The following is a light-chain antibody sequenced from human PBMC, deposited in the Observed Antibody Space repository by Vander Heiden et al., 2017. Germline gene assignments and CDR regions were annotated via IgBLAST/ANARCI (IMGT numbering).Light chain of an antibody. CDR3: QVWDSSSDHWV. CDR1: NIGSKR. Sequence: CVLTQPPSVSVAPGLTARINCGGNNIGSKRGHWYQLKPGQAPVLFGDEDSDRPSEIPERVSGFNYGNKATLTISRVEAWDEADYYWQVWDSSSDHWVFGGGTKLTVL. J-gene: IGLJ3*02. CDR2: EDS. V-gene: IGLV3-21*02.